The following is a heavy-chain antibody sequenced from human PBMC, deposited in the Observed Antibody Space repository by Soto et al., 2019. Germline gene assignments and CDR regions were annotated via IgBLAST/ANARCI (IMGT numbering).Heavy chain of an antibody. CDR1: GGSISSYY. CDR2: IYSSGST. CDR3: ARSGGSFNLDY. D-gene: IGHD1-26*01. V-gene: IGHV4-4*07. J-gene: IGHJ4*02. Sequence: PSETLSLTCTVSGGSISSYYWSWIRQPAGEGLEWIGRIYSSGSTSYNPSLKSRVTMSVDTSKNQFSLNLISVTAADTAVYYCARSGGSFNLDYWGLGTLVPSPQ.